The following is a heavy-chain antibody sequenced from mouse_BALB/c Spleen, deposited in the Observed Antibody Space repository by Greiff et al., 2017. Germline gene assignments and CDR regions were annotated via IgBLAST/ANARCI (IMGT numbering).Heavy chain of an antibody. CDR2: INSNGGST. CDR1: GFTFSSYG. D-gene: IGHD2-3*01. J-gene: IGHJ3*01. CDR3: ARGIYDGYYWFAY. V-gene: IGHV5-6-3*01. Sequence: EVQLVESGGGLVQPGGSLKLSCAASGFTFSSYGMSWVRQTPDKRLELVATINSNGGSTYYPDSVKGRFTISRDNAKNTLYLQMSSLKSEDTAMYYCARGIYDGYYWFAYWGQGTLVTVSA.